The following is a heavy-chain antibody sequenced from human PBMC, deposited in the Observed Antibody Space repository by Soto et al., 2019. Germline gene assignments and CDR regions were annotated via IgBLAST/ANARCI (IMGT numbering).Heavy chain of an antibody. V-gene: IGHV2-5*02. CDR3: AHRFDWYYFDY. J-gene: IGHJ4*02. CDR2: IYWDDDK. CDR1: GFSLSTTEVG. Sequence: QITLKESGPTLVKPTQTLTLTCTFSGFSLSTTEVGVAWIRQPPGKALEWLALIYWDDDKRFSPSLKSRLTITKDTSKNQVVLRMPNMDPVDTATYYCAHRFDWYYFDYWGQGILVTVSS. D-gene: IGHD3-9*01.